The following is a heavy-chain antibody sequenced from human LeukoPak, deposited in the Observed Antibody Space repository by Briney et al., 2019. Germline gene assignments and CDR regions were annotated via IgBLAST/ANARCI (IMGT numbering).Heavy chain of an antibody. Sequence: GGSLRLSCAASGFTFSSYSMNWVRQAPGKGLEWVSSISSTSNYIYYADSVKGRFTISRDNAKNSLYLQMNSLRADDTAVFYCASETKRGYSYGSPTDAFDIWGQGTMVTVSS. V-gene: IGHV3-21*01. J-gene: IGHJ3*02. CDR2: ISSTSNYI. CDR1: GFTFSSYS. CDR3: ASETKRGYSYGSPTDAFDI. D-gene: IGHD5-18*01.